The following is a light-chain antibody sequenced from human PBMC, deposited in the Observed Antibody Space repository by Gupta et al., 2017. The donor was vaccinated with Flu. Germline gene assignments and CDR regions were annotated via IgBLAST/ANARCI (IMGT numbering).Light chain of an antibody. J-gene: IGLJ2*01. CDR2: DDN. CDR1: NIGSKS. CDR3: QVWERRSDQHVV. V-gene: IGLV3-21*02. Sequence: QTARITGGGDNIGSKSVHWYQQKPGQAPVLLVYDDNKGGPGLPERVSGFNSGNAATLTISRVEAGEEADYYCQVWERRSDQHVVFGGGTKLTVL.